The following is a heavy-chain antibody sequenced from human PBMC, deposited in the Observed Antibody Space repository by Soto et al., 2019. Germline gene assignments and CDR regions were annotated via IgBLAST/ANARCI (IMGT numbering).Heavy chain of an antibody. Sequence: ASVKVSCKASGYTFTSYGISWVRQAPGQGLEWMGWISAYNGNTSSARNFRDRVVLTTDTATNTAYMELRSLTSDDTAIYYCAREGYSSGFDPFDFWGQGTKVTVSS. V-gene: IGHV1-18*01. CDR2: ISAYNGNT. CDR1: GYTFTSYG. J-gene: IGHJ3*01. CDR3: AREGYSSGFDPFDF. D-gene: IGHD5-18*01.